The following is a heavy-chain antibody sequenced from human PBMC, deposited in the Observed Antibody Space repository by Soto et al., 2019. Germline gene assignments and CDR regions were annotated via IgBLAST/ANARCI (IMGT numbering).Heavy chain of an antibody. D-gene: IGHD2-15*01. V-gene: IGHV3-23*01. CDR1: GFTFSNYA. CDR2: ISGSGRST. J-gene: IGHJ4*02. CDR3: ARDGGNICSGGSCYFQAPDY. Sequence: EVQLLESGGGSEQPGGSLRLSCSASGFTFSNYAMSWVRQAPGKGLEWVASISGSGRSTNYADSVKGRFTISRDNSKNTLAVQMSSLRAEDTAVYYCARDGGNICSGGSCYFQAPDYWGQGTLVTVSP.